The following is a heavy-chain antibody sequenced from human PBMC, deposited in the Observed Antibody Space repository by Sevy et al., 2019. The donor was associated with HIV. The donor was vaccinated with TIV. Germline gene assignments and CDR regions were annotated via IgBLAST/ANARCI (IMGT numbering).Heavy chain of an antibody. J-gene: IGHJ4*02. CDR3: ARQGGIVDRAFDY. CDR2: MFYSGST. Sequence: SETLSLTCTISGGSISSSSYDWGWIRQPPGKGLEWIGSMFYSGSTYYNPSLKSRVIISVDMSKNHFSVKLSSVTAADTAVYYCARQGGIVDRAFDYWGQVTLVTVSS. V-gene: IGHV4-39*01. D-gene: IGHD2-21*01. CDR1: GGSISSSSYD.